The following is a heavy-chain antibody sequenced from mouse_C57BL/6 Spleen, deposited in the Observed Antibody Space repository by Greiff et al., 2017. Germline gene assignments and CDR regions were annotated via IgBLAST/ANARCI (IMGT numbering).Heavy chain of an antibody. Sequence: VMLVESGPELVKPGASVQLSCKASGYTFTSYDIHWVKQRPGQGLEWIGWIYPRDGSPKYNETFKGKATLTVDTSSSTAYLGLHSLKSEDSAVYVFERPVYYGSSHWYFDVWGTGTTVTVSS. CDR1: GYTFTSYD. V-gene: IGHV1-85*01. CDR3: ERPVYYGSSHWYFDV. J-gene: IGHJ1*03. CDR2: IYPRDGSP. D-gene: IGHD1-1*01.